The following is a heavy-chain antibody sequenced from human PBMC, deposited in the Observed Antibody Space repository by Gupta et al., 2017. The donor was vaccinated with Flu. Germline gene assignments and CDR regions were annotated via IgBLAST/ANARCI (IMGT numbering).Heavy chain of an antibody. CDR2: ISGSGGST. V-gene: IGHV3-23*01. D-gene: IGHD6-6*01. J-gene: IGHJ6*02. Sequence: YAMSWVRQAPGKGLEWVSAISGSGGSTYYADSVKGRFTISRDNSKNTLYLQMNSLRAEDTAVYYCAKEDGSSSSYYYGMDVWGQGTTVTVSS. CDR1: YA. CDR3: AKEDGSSSSYYYGMDV.